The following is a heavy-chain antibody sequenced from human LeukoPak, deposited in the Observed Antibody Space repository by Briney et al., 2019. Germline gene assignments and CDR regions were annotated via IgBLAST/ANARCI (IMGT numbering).Heavy chain of an antibody. CDR2: ISSSSSHI. J-gene: IGHJ4*02. Sequence: PGGSLRLSCAASGFTFSSFSMNWVRLAPGKGLEWVSSISSSSSHIYYADSVKGRFTISRDNARKSLFLQMNSLRAEDTAIYYCTLGGPIVVLPVAFDYWGQGTMVTVSS. CDR1: GFTFSSFS. V-gene: IGHV3-21*01. D-gene: IGHD2-2*01. CDR3: TLGGPIVVLPVAFDY.